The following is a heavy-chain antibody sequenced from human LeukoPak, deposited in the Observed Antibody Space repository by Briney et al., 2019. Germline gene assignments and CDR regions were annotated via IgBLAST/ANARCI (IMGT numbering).Heavy chain of an antibody. CDR2: IKSNTDGGTT. J-gene: IGHJ4*02. CDR1: GFTFINAW. D-gene: IGHD4-23*01. V-gene: IGHV3-15*01. CDR3: TADPYGGNPVDY. Sequence: GGSLRLSCTTSGFTFINAWMSWVRQAPGKGLEWVGRIKSNTDGGTTDYAAPVKGRFTISRDDSKNRLHLQMDSLRTEDTAVYYCTADPYGGNPVDYWGQGTLVTVSS.